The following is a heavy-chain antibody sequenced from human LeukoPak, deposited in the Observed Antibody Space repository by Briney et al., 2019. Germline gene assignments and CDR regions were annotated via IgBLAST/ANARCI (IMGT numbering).Heavy chain of an antibody. V-gene: IGHV3-74*03. CDR3: ASLFLCYGCSSSSDSFDI. CDR2: INSDGSRT. CDR1: GFTFSSYW. D-gene: IGHD6-6*01. Sequence: GGSLRLSCAPSGFTFSSYWMHWVRQAPGRGLVCVSRINSDGSRTTYADSVKGRFTISRDNAKHTLYLLLNSLRAEDTAVYYCASLFLCYGCSSSSDSFDIWGQGTMVTVSS. J-gene: IGHJ3*02.